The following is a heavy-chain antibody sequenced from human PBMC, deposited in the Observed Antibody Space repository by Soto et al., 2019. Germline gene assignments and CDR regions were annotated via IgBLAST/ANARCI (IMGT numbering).Heavy chain of an antibody. Sequence: QVQLQQWGAGLLKPSETLSLTCAVYGGSFSGYDWSWIRQPPGKGLERIGEINHSGSTNYNPSLKSRVTISVDTSKNQFSLKLSSVTAADTAVYYCARHLPKYSSSPRDWFDPWGQGTLVTVSS. D-gene: IGHD6-6*01. CDR2: INHSGST. J-gene: IGHJ5*02. CDR1: GGSFSGYD. V-gene: IGHV4-34*01. CDR3: ARHLPKYSSSPRDWFDP.